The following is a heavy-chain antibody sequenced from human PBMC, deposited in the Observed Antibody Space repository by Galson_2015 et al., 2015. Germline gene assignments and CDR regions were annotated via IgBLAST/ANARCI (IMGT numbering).Heavy chain of an antibody. CDR3: ARYGSGSFAY. D-gene: IGHD3-10*01. J-gene: IGHJ4*02. Sequence: SVKVSCKASGYTFTTYAIHWVRQAPGQGLEWMGWIDLVNGNTKYPQKFQGRVSFTRDTSASTAYMEVNILTSEGTAVYYCARYGSGSFAYWGQGTLVTVSS. CDR1: GYTFTTYA. V-gene: IGHV1-3*01. CDR2: IDLVNGNT.